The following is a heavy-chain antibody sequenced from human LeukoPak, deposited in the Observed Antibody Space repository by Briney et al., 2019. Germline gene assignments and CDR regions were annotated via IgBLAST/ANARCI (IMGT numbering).Heavy chain of an antibody. CDR1: GFIFSTYT. J-gene: IGHJ4*02. Sequence: GGSLRLSCSASGFIFSTYTVYWVRQAPGKGLEYVSVINGDGRTTYYIDSVKGRFTISRDNSKNTLYLQMSSLRADDTAVYYCVGDQVDDTGYLRWGQGTRVTVSA. CDR2: INGDGRTT. D-gene: IGHD5-12*01. V-gene: IGHV3-64D*06. CDR3: VGDQVDDTGYLR.